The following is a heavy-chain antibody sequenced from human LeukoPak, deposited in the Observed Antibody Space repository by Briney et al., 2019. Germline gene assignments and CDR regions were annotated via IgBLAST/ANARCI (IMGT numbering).Heavy chain of an antibody. V-gene: IGHV1-69*13. CDR1: GGTFNSYA. Sequence: SVKVSCKTSGGTFNSYAISWVRQAPGQGLEWMGGITAIFRTTNYAQEFQGRVTITADESMSTIYMELSSLRSGDTAVYYCARHSGYHSTMYLDYWGQGTLVTVSS. D-gene: IGHD3-22*01. J-gene: IGHJ4*02. CDR2: ITAIFRTT. CDR3: ARHSGYHSTMYLDY.